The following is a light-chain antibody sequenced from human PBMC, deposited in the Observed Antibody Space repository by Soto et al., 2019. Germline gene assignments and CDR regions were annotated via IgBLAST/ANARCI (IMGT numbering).Light chain of an antibody. J-gene: IGLJ1*01. V-gene: IGLV2-14*01. CDR3: NSYTSSSTYV. Sequence: SELTRLGYVCRSRCQSIPITSNGTTSDVGRYNYVSWYQQHPGKAPKLIIYDVSNRPSGVSNRFSGSKSGNTASLTISGLQAEDEADYYCNSYTSSSTYVFGTGTKVT. CDR1: TSDVGRYNY. CDR2: DVS.